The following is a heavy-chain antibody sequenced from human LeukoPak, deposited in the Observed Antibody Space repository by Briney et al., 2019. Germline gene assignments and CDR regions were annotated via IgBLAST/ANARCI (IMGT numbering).Heavy chain of an antibody. D-gene: IGHD3-16*01. CDR2: IIVGSGAT. J-gene: IGHJ4*02. CDR1: GFTSTNFA. Sequence: SVKVSCKASGFTSTNFAVQWVRQARGQRLEWIGWIIVGSGATKCAQVFQERVTITRDLSTSTLYMELRSLTSEDTAVYYCAADLSNPRMGASYLDSWGQGTLVTVSS. V-gene: IGHV1-58*01. CDR3: AADLSNPRMGASYLDS.